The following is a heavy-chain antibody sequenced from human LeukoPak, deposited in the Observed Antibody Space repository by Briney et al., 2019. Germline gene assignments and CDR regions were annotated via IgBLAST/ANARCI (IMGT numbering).Heavy chain of an antibody. Sequence: SVKVSCKASGGTFSSYAISWVRQAPGQGLEWMGRIIPILGIANYAQKFQGRVTITADKSTSTAYMELRSLRSDDTAVYYCARTCSSTSCYFDYWGQGTLVTVSS. CDR1: GGTFSSYA. J-gene: IGHJ4*02. CDR3: ARTCSSTSCYFDY. V-gene: IGHV1-69*04. D-gene: IGHD2-2*01. CDR2: IIPILGIA.